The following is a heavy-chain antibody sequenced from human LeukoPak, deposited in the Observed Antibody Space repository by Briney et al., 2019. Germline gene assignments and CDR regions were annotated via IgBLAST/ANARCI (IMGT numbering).Heavy chain of an antibody. CDR1: GFMFSSYS. J-gene: IGHJ3*02. Sequence: QPGGSLRLSCAATGFMFSSYSMNWVRQAPGKGLEWVSYISSSSTTIHYADSVKGRFTISRDNSKNTLYLQMDSLRAEDTAVYYCAKAYSSGLYTPPTDAFDIWGQGTMVTVSS. CDR2: ISSSSTTI. V-gene: IGHV3-48*01. CDR3: AKAYSSGLYTPPTDAFDI. D-gene: IGHD6-19*01.